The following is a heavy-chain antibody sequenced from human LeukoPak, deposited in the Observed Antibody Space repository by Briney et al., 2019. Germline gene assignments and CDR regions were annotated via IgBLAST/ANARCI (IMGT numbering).Heavy chain of an antibody. D-gene: IGHD3-16*02. CDR3: AKCGERDYVWGSYRYSERYYFDY. CDR2: ISGSGGST. CDR1: GCTFSSYA. V-gene: IGHV3-23*01. J-gene: IGHJ4*02. Sequence: GGSLRLSCAASGCTFSSYAMSWVRKAPAKGLEWVSAISGSGGSTYYADSVKGRFTISRENSQNTVYLQMNSLRDEDTAVYYCAKCGERDYVWGSYRYSERYYFDYWGQGTLVTVSS.